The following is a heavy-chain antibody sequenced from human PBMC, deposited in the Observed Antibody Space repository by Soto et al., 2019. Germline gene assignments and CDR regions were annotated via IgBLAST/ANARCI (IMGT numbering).Heavy chain of an antibody. CDR2: INHSGST. Sequence: QVQLQQWGAGLLKPSETLSLTCAVYGGSFSGYYWSWIRQPPGKGLEWIGEINHSGSTNYNPSPKSRVSISLDTSNNQFSRKLSSGTAADTAVYYCAREASPYYEIIRLGWFDPWGQGTLVTVSS. D-gene: IGHD3-9*01. CDR1: GGSFSGYY. CDR3: AREASPYYEIIRLGWFDP. J-gene: IGHJ5*02. V-gene: IGHV4-34*01.